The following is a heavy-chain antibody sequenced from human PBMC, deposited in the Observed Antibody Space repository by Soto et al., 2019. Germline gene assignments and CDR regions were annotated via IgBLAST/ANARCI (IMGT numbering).Heavy chain of an antibody. CDR3: AAGIGAPDAFDI. V-gene: IGHV1-58*01. CDR2: IVVGSGNT. J-gene: IGHJ3*02. Sequence: ASVKVSCKASGFTFTSSAVQWVRQARGQRLEWIGWIVVGSGNTNYAQKFQERVTITRDMSTSTAYMELSRLRSEDTAVYYCAAGIGAPDAFDIWGQRIMVTVSS. D-gene: IGHD4-17*01. CDR1: GFTFTSSA.